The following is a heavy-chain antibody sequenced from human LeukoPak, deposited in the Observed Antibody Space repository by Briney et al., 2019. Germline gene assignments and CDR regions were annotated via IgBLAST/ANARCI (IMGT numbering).Heavy chain of an antibody. CDR1: GYTFIDHY. CDR3: ARVTAAAGDY. CDR2: INPKSGGA. Sequence: ASVKVSCKTSGYTFIDHYIHWVRQAPGQGLEWMGRINPKSGGANYVQKLQGRVTMTRDTSITTAYMELSSLRSDDTAVYYCARVTAAAGDYWGQGTLVTVSP. J-gene: IGHJ4*02. V-gene: IGHV1-2*06. D-gene: IGHD6-13*01.